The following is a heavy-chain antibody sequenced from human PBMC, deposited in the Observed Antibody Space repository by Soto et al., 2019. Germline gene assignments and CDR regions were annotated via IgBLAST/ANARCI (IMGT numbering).Heavy chain of an antibody. J-gene: IGHJ5*02. CDR3: ARGVYDIXXANWFDP. CDR2: IDYSGST. CDR1: GGSISSYY. V-gene: IGHV4-59*12. D-gene: IGHD3-9*01. Sequence: SETLSLTCTVSGGSISSYYGSWIRQPPGKGLEWIGYIDYSGSTTYHPSLKSRVTISVDRSKNQFSLKLSSVTAADTAVYYCARGVYDIXXANWFDPWGQGTLVTVSS.